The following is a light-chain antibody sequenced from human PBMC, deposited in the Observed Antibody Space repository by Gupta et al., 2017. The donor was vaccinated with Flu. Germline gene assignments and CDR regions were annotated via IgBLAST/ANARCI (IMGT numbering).Light chain of an antibody. CDR3: QQYDDWPS. CDR1: QSVSTN. J-gene: IGKJ4*01. V-gene: IGKV3-15*01. Sequence: SPATLSVSPGERATRSCRASQSVSTNLVWYQQKPGQAPRLLIYDASTRATAVPARFSGSGSGTEFTLTINSLQSEDFALYFCQQYDDWPSFGGGTTVEIK. CDR2: DAS.